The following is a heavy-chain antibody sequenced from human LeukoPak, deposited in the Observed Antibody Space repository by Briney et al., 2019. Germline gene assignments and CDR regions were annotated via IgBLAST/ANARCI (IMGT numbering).Heavy chain of an antibody. V-gene: IGHV3-21*01. J-gene: IGHJ4*02. CDR3: ARDPERYLRTGKFDY. CDR1: GFTFSTSA. D-gene: IGHD5/OR15-5a*01. Sequence: PGGSLRLSCAASGFTFSTSAMNWVRQVPGKRLEWVSSINSYSSHIYYAASVRGRFTVSRDNARNSVFLQMNSLTAEDTAVYYCARDPERYLRTGKFDYWGQGTLVTVSS. CDR2: INSYSSHI.